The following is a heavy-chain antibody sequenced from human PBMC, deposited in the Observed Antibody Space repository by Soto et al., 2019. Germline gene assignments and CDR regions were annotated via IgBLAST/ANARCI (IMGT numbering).Heavy chain of an antibody. CDR3: VQTPGWPGCDF. V-gene: IGHV3-53*01. CDR1: GFAVSSKY. D-gene: IGHD6-19*01. CDR2: IYGGGTT. J-gene: IGHJ4*02. Sequence: EVQLVESGGGLIQPGGSLRLSCAASGFAVSSKYMTWVRQAPGKGLEWVSVIYGGGTTYYADSVKGRFTISRDTSKNTLHLQRNSLGSDDTAVYYCVQTPGWPGCDFWGQGTVVTVSS.